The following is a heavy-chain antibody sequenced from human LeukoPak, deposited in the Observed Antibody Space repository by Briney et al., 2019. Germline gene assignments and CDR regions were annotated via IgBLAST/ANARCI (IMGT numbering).Heavy chain of an antibody. Sequence: ASVKVSCKASGYTFTGYYMHWVRQAPGQGLEWMGWINPNSGGTNYAQKFQGRVTMTRDTSISTAYMELSRLRSDDTAVYYCARDSTERRYDSSGYEDYWGQGTLVTVSS. V-gene: IGHV1-2*02. D-gene: IGHD3-22*01. CDR3: ARDSTERRYDSSGYEDY. CDR2: INPNSGGT. J-gene: IGHJ4*02. CDR1: GYTFTGYY.